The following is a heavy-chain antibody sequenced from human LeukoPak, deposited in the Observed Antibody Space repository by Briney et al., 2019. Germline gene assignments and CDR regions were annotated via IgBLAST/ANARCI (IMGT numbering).Heavy chain of an antibody. J-gene: IGHJ4*02. CDR2: IYHSGST. CDR1: GGSISSSSYY. V-gene: IGHV4-30-2*01. Sequence: PSETLSLTCTVSGGSISSSSYYWSWIRQPPGKGLEWIGYIYHSGSTYYNPSLKSRVTISVDRSKNQFSLKLSSVTAADTAVYYCASSRSYGDNGPFDYWGQGTLVTVSS. CDR3: ASSRSYGDNGPFDY. D-gene: IGHD4-17*01.